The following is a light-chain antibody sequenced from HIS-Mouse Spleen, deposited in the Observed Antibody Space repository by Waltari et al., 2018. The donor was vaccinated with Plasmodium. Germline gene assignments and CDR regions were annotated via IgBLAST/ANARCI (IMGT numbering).Light chain of an antibody. Sequence: QSALTQPRSVSGSPGQSATISCTGTSSDVGGYNYVSWYQQHPGKAPKLMIYDVSTRPSGVPDRFSGSKSGNTASLTISGLQAEDEADYYCCSYAGSYTYVFGTGTKVTVL. V-gene: IGLV2-11*01. CDR1: SSDVGGYNY. CDR2: DVS. CDR3: CSYAGSYTYV. J-gene: IGLJ1*01.